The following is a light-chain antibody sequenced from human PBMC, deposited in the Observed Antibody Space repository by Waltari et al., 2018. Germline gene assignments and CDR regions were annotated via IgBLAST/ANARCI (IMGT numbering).Light chain of an antibody. J-gene: IGLJ3*02. Sequence: QSALTQPRSVSGSPGQSVTISCTGTGSDIVCSDYLSWYQQHPGKPPKPVIYDVTKRPSGVPDRFSGSKSGTSASLTVSRLQADDEADYYCCSFAGTWVFGGGTKLTVL. CDR2: DVT. CDR3: CSFAGTWV. V-gene: IGLV2-11*01. CDR1: GSDIVCSDY.